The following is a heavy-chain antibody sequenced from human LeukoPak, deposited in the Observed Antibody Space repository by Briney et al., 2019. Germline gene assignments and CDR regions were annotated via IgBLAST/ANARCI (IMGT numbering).Heavy chain of an antibody. D-gene: IGHD3-3*01. Sequence: GGSLRLSCAASGFTFSSYSMSWVRQAPGKGLEWVSAIRGSGGSTYYADSVKGRFTISRDNSKNTLYLQMNSVRAEDTAVYYCATRVPTIVGVAYFDYWGQGTLVTVSS. CDR3: ATRVPTIVGVAYFDY. V-gene: IGHV3-23*01. J-gene: IGHJ4*02. CDR1: GFTFSSYS. CDR2: IRGSGGST.